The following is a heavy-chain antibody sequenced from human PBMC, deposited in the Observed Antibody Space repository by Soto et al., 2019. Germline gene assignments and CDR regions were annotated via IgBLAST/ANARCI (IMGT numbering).Heavy chain of an antibody. CDR1: GYTLTSYD. V-gene: IGHV1-8*01. Sequence: ASLKVSCKASGYTLTSYDINWVRQATGQGLEWMGWMNPNSGNTGYAQKFQGRVTMTRNTSISTAYMELSSLRSEDTAVYYCARSSETYDFWSGYYLGNYYYYYMDVWG. CDR2: MNPNSGNT. J-gene: IGHJ6*03. D-gene: IGHD3-3*01. CDR3: ARSSETYDFWSGYYLGNYYYYYMDV.